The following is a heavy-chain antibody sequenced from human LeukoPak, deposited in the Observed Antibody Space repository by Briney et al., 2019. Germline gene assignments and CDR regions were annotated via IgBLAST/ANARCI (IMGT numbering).Heavy chain of an antibody. CDR2: IYYSGNT. Sequence: PSETLSLTCTVSGGSISSTNCYWGRIRQPPGKGLEWIGTIYYSGNTYYNPSLKSRVTIFVDTSKNHFSLKLSFVTASDTAVYYSARQRSNSGYYSNWFDPWGQGTLVTVSS. CDR3: ARQRSNSGYYSNWFDP. CDR1: GGSISSTNCY. D-gene: IGHD3-3*01. V-gene: IGHV4-39*01. J-gene: IGHJ5*02.